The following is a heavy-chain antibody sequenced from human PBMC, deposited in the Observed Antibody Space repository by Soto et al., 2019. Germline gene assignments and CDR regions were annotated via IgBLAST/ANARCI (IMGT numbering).Heavy chain of an antibody. V-gene: IGHV3-48*02. Sequence: EVQLVESGGGLVQPGGSLRLSCAASGFTFSSYSMNWVRQAPGKGLEWVSYISSSSSTIYYADSVKGRFTISRDNAKNSLYLQMNSLRDEDTAVYYCAREYSSSFGLSYNPYYYYGMDVWGQGTTVTVSS. CDR2: ISSSSSTI. D-gene: IGHD6-6*01. J-gene: IGHJ6*02. CDR3: AREYSSSFGLSYNPYYYYGMDV. CDR1: GFTFSSYS.